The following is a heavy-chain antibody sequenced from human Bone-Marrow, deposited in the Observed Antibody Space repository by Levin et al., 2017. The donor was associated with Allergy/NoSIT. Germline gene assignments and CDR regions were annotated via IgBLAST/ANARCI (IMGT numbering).Heavy chain of an antibody. CDR3: ARAIVGAHPGAFHI. J-gene: IGHJ3*02. CDR2: IYPGDSDT. V-gene: IGHV5-51*01. Sequence: GESLKISCKGSGYSFTNYWIVWVRQMPGKGLEWMGIIYPGDSDTRYSPSFQGQVTISADKSISTAYLQWSSLKASDTAIYYCARAIVGAHPGAFHIWGQGTMVTVSS. D-gene: IGHD1-26*01. CDR1: GYSFTNYW.